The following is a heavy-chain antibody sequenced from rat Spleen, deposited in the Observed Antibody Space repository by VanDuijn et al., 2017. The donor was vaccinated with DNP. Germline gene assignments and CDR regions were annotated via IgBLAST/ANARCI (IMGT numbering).Heavy chain of an antibody. CDR2: INFSAGAT. Sequence: EVQLVESGGGLVQPGRSLKLSCTVSGFTFSNFDMAWVRQAPTRGLEWVTSINFSAGATYYRDSVKGRFTISRDNAKSSLYLQMNSLRSEDTATYYCARQRVMYTTATGFAYWGQGTLVTVSS. J-gene: IGHJ3*01. V-gene: IGHV5-25*01. D-gene: IGHD1-6*01. CDR3: ARQRVMYTTATGFAY. CDR1: GFTFSNFD.